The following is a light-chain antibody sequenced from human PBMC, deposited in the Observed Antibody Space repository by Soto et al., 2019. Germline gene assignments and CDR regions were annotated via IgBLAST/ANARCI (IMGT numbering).Light chain of an antibody. V-gene: IGLV2-14*01. CDR2: EVT. CDR3: SSYSSGSTAVI. CDR1: SSDIGDYNY. Sequence: QSALTQPASVSGSPGQSITISCTGSSSDIGDYNYVSWYQQHPAKAPKLIIYEVTNRPSGVSYRFSGSKSDNTASLTISGLQAEDEADYYCSSYSSGSTAVIVGGGTKLTVL. J-gene: IGLJ2*01.